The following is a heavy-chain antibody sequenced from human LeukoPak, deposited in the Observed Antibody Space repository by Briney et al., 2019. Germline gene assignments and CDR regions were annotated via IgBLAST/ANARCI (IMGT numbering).Heavy chain of an antibody. V-gene: IGHV4-59*01. CDR3: ARPVRCSATTCTGPFDY. Sequence: SETLSLTCTVSGGSINSYYWSWIRQPPGKGLEWIGYIYYSGSTNYNPSLKSRITISVDTSKNQFSLKLSSVTAADTAVYYCARPVRCSATTCTGPFDYWGQGTLVTVSS. J-gene: IGHJ4*02. D-gene: IGHD6-19*01. CDR1: GGSINSYY. CDR2: IYYSGST.